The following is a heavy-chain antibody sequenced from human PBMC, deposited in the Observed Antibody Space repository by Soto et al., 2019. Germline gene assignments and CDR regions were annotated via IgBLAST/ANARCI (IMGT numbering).Heavy chain of an antibody. J-gene: IGHJ5*02. Sequence: EVQLLESGGGLVQPGGSLRLSCAASGFTFSNYAMSWVRQAPGKGLEWVSAISGSGGSTSYADSVKGRFTISRDNSKNTLYLQMNSLRAEDTAIYYCANQRYYDFWSGYYEDWFDPWGRGTLVTVSS. CDR1: GFTFSNYA. CDR3: ANQRYYDFWSGYYEDWFDP. D-gene: IGHD3-3*01. CDR2: ISGSGGST. V-gene: IGHV3-23*01.